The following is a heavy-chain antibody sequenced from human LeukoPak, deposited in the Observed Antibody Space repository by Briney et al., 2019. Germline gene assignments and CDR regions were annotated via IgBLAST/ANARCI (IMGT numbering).Heavy chain of an antibody. J-gene: IGHJ4*02. CDR2: IYYSGGT. V-gene: IGHV4-59*01. CDR1: GGSMSSDH. CDR3: ARGPGWYGY. Sequence: SETLSLTCTVSGGSMSSDHWSWLRQPPGKGLEWIGYIYYSGGTNYNPSLKSRVTISVDTSKNQFSLKLSSVTAADTAVYYCARGPGWYGYWGQGTLVTVSS. D-gene: IGHD6-19*01.